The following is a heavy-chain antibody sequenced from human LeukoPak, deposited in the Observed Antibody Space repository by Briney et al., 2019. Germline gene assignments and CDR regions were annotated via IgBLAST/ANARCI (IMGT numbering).Heavy chain of an antibody. D-gene: IGHD6-13*01. Sequence: GAPLSLSCAASGFTFDDYAMHWGHQARGKRLEWVSLLTGDGGSTYYADSVRGRFALSRDNSKNSLYLQMNSLRAEDTALYYCAKSHSSSWDLTYVFNCWGQGTLITGSS. J-gene: IGHJ4*02. CDR1: GFTFDDYA. CDR3: AKSHSSSWDLTYVFNC. CDR2: LTGDGGST. V-gene: IGHV3-43*02.